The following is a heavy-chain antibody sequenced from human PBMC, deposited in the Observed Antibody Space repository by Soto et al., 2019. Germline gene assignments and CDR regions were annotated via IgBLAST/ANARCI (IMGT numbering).Heavy chain of an antibody. D-gene: IGHD5-18*01. CDR3: ARQIYDSDTGPNFQYYFDS. V-gene: IGHV5-10-1*01. CDR2: IDPSDSQT. Sequence: PGESLKISCKGSGYSFAGYWITWVRQKPGKGLEWMGRIDPSDSQTYYSPSFRGHVTISVTKSITTVFLQWSSLRASDTAMYYCARQIYDSDTGPNFQYYFDSWGQGTPVIVYS. J-gene: IGHJ4*02. CDR1: GYSFAGYW.